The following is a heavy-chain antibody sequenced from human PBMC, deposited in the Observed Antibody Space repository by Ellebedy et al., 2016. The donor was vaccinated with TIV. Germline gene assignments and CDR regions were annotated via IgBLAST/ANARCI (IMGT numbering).Heavy chain of an antibody. CDR1: GFSFTSYW. CDR2: INQDGSVK. CDR3: AKERHGSGTHIFDL. V-gene: IGHV3-7*03. Sequence: GGSLRLSCGASGFSFTSYWMSWIRQAPGKGLEWVSNINQDGSVKYYVDSVRGRFTISRDNFKNTVFLQMNSLRADDTAVYYCAKERHGSGTHIFDLWGQGTLVTVSP. J-gene: IGHJ4*02. D-gene: IGHD3-10*01.